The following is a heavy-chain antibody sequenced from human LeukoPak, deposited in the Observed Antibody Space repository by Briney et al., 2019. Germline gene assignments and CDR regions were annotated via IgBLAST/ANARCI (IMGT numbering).Heavy chain of an antibody. V-gene: IGHV3-7*01. CDR2: IKEDGSEK. CDR3: ARDADY. J-gene: IGHJ4*02. Sequence: GGSLRLSCAASGFTFNMYWMTWVRQAPGKGLEWVANIKEDGSEKYYVDSVKGRFTISRDNAKNSLYLQMNSLRAEDTAVYYCARDADYWGQGTLVTVSS. CDR1: GFTFNMYW.